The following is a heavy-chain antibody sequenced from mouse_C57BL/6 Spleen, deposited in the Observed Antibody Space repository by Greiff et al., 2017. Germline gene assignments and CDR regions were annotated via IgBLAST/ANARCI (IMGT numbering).Heavy chain of an antibody. CDR2: IHPSSGST. Sequence: QVQLQQPGAELVKPGASVKLSCKASGYTFTSYWMNWVKQRPGQGLEWIGMIHPSSGSTNYNEKFKSKATLTVDKSSSTAYMQLSSLTSEDSAVYYCARSKFHESSYYFDYWCQGTTLTVSS. J-gene: IGHJ2*01. D-gene: IGHD3-1*01. CDR1: GYTFTSYW. V-gene: IGHV1-64*01. CDR3: ARSKFHESSYYFDY.